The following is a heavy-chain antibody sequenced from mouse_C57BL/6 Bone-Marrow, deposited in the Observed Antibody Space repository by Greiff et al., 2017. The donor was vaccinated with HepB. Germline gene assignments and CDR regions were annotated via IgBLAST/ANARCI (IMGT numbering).Heavy chain of an antibody. CDR1: GYTFTSYW. CDR3: ARLEYDYVDWFAY. D-gene: IGHD2-4*01. Sequence: VQLQQPGAELVKPGASVKLSCKASGYTFTSYWMQCVKQRPGQGLEWIGEIDPSDSYTNYNQKFKGKATLTVDTSSSTAYMQLSSLTSEDSAVYYCARLEYDYVDWFAYWGQGTLVTVAA. J-gene: IGHJ3*01. V-gene: IGHV1-50*01. CDR2: IDPSDSYT.